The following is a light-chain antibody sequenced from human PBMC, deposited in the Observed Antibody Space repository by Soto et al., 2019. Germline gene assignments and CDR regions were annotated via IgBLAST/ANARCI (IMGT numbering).Light chain of an antibody. CDR2: GAS. CDR3: QQYNSSPRT. J-gene: IGKJ1*01. CDR1: QRISSSY. Sequence: IVLTQSPGTLSLSPGDSATLSCRARQRISSSYLAWYQQKPGQTPRLLIDGASSRATGIPARFSGGGSGTDFTLTISSLQPEDFAVYYCQQYNSSPRTFGQGTK. V-gene: IGKV3-20*01.